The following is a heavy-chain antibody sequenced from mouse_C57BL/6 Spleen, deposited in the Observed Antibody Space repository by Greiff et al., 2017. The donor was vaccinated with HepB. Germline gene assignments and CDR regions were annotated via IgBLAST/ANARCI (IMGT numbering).Heavy chain of an antibody. Sequence: DVKLQESGGGLVQPGGSLSLSCAASGFTFTDYYMSWVRQPPGKALEWLGFIRIKANGYTTDYSASVKGRFTISRDNSQSSLYLQRNALRAEDSATYYCAKDGDYYAMDYWGQGTSVTVSS. V-gene: IGHV7-3*03. CDR2: IRIKANGYTT. CDR3: AKDGDYYAMDY. J-gene: IGHJ4*01. CDR1: GFTFTDYY.